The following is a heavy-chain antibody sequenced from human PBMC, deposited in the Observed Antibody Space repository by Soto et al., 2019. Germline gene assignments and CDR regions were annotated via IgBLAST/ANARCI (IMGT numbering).Heavy chain of an antibody. V-gene: IGHV4-34*01. CDR1: GESVNSYYY. J-gene: IGHJ5*02. CDR3: ARFSIAASSFDP. CDR2: VNHNRGT. Sequence: SETLSLTCAVYGESVNSYYYWTWIRQPPGKGLEWIGEVNHNRGTNYNPSLKRRVTISEDTSKNQFSLKLSSVTAADTAVYYCARFSIAASSFDPWGQGTLVTVSS. D-gene: IGHD6-6*01.